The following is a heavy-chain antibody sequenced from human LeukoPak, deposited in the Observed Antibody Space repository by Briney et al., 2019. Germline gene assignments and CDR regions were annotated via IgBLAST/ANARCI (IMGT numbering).Heavy chain of an antibody. CDR3: ARGVPIAAENDDAFDI. J-gene: IGHJ3*02. CDR1: GYTFTGYY. V-gene: IGHV1-2*02. Sequence: ASVKVSCKASGYTFTGYYMHWVRQAPGQGLEWMGWINPNSGGTNYAQKFQGRVTMTRDTSISTAYMELSRLRSDDTAVYYCARGVPIAAENDDAFDIWGQGTMVTVSS. D-gene: IGHD6-13*01. CDR2: INPNSGGT.